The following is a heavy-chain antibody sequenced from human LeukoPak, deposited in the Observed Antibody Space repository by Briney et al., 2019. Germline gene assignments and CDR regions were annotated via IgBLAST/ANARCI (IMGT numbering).Heavy chain of an antibody. V-gene: IGHV3-48*03. J-gene: IGHJ4*02. Sequence: PGGSLRLSCAASGFTFSTYEMNWVRQAPGKGLEWVSYISSTGSTIYYADSVKGRFTISRDNAKNSLYLQMNSLRAEDTTVYYCARVGAVAGTGGFSYWGQGTLVTVSS. CDR1: GFTFSTYE. CDR3: ARVGAVAGTGGFSY. CDR2: ISSTGSTI. D-gene: IGHD6-19*01.